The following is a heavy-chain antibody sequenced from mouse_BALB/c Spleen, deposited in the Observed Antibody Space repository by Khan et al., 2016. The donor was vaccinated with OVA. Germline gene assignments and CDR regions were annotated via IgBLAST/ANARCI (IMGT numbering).Heavy chain of an antibody. V-gene: IGHV1S134*01. D-gene: IGHD2-14*01. J-gene: IGHJ2*01. CDR1: GFTFTSYG. CDR3: AAAYYRNYFDY. CDR2: IYPGNDYT. Sequence: VQLQQSGAELGRPGSSVKLSCKTSGFTFTSYGIKWVKQRPGQGLEWIGYIYPGNDYTVCSEKFQGKATLTSDTSSSTAYMQLRSLTSEDSAIYFCAAAYYRNYFDYWGQGTTLTVSS.